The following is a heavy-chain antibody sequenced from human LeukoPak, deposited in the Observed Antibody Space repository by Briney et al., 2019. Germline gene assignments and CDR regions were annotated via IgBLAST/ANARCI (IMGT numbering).Heavy chain of an antibody. J-gene: IGHJ3*02. D-gene: IGHD3-22*01. CDR1: GFTFSSYA. CDR2: ISYDGSNK. CDR3: AKDPFSYDSSGYFGAFDI. V-gene: IGHV3-30-3*01. Sequence: GGSLRLSCAASGFTFSSYAMHWVRQAPGKGLEWVAVISYDGSNKYYADSVKGRFTISRDNSKNTLYLQMNSLRAEDTAVYYCAKDPFSYDSSGYFGAFDIWGQGTMVTVSS.